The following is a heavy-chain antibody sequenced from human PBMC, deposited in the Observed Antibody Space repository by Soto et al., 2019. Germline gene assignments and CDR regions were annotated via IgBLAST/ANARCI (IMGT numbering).Heavy chain of an antibody. D-gene: IGHD2-8*01. Sequence: QVQLQESGPGLVKPSETLSLTCTVSGGSISTFYWNWIRQPPGKGLEWIGYIYYTGSTYYNPSLNSRVSISVDTSKNHFSLNLNSMTTADTALYYCARGLSNGVIDVWGQGTTVTVSS. V-gene: IGHV4-59*01. CDR3: ARGLSNGVIDV. CDR1: GGSISTFY. CDR2: IYYTGST. J-gene: IGHJ6*02.